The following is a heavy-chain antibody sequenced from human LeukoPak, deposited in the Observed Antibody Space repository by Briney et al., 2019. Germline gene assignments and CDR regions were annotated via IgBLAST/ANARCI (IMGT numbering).Heavy chain of an antibody. Sequence: SVKVSCKASGGTFINYAISWVRQAPGQGLAWMGGIIPIFGTANYAQKFQGRVTITTDESTSTAYIELSSLRSEDTAVYYCARGKEVTMIPRSAFDIWGQGTMVTVSS. CDR1: GGTFINYA. CDR3: ARGKEVTMIPRSAFDI. J-gene: IGHJ3*02. CDR2: IIPIFGTA. V-gene: IGHV1-69*05. D-gene: IGHD3-22*01.